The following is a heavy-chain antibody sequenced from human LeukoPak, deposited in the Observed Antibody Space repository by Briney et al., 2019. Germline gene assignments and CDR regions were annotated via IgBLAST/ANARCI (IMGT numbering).Heavy chain of an antibody. D-gene: IGHD4-17*01. V-gene: IGHV3-23*01. Sequence: PGGSLRLSRAASGFTFSSYAMSWVRQAPGKGLEWVSAISGSGGSTYYADSVKGRFTISRDNSKNTLYLQMNSLRAEDTAVYYCAKTTVTTSHYYYGMDVWGQRTTVTVSS. CDR2: ISGSGGST. CDR3: AKTTVTTSHYYYGMDV. CDR1: GFTFSSYA. J-gene: IGHJ6*02.